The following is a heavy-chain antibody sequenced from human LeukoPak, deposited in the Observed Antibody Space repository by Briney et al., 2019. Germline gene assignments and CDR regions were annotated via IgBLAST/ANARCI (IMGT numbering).Heavy chain of an antibody. Sequence: GGSLRLSCAASGFTFSSYSMNWVRQAPGKGLEWVSSISSSSSYIYYADSVKGQFTISRDNAKNSLYLQMNSLRAEDTAVYYCARDSSGYYRPFDYWGQGTLVTVSS. CDR1: GFTFSSYS. CDR3: ARDSSGYYRPFDY. CDR2: ISSSSSYI. V-gene: IGHV3-21*01. D-gene: IGHD3-22*01. J-gene: IGHJ4*02.